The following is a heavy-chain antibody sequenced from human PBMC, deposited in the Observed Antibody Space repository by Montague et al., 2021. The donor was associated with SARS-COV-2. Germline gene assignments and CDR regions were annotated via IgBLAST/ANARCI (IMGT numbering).Heavy chain of an antibody. J-gene: IGHJ3*02. D-gene: IGHD3-22*01. CDR2: IYYSGST. V-gene: IGHV4-39*01. CDR3: ASPTYYYDSSGSDAFDI. CDR1: GGSISSSSYY. Sequence: SETLSLTCTVSGGSISSSSYYWGWIRQPPGKGLEWIGSIYYSGSTYYNPSLKSRVTISVDTSKNQFSLKLSSVAAVDTAVYYCASPTYYYDSSGSDAFDIWGQGTMVTVSP.